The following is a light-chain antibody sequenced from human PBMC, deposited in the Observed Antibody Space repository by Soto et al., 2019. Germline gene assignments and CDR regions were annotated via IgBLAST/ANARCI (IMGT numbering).Light chain of an antibody. J-gene: IGKJ1*01. V-gene: IGKV3-20*01. CDR2: GAS. CDR1: QSVSNTY. Sequence: EVVLTQSPGTLSLSPGERATLSCRASQSVSNTYLAWYQQKPGQAPRLLIYGASRRATGIPDRFDGSGSGTDFTLTITRLAPDDFAVYYCQDYGSSRTFGQGTKVEIK. CDR3: QDYGSSRT.